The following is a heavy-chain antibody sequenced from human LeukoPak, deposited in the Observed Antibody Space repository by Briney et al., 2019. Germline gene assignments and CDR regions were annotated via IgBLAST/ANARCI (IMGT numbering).Heavy chain of an antibody. CDR3: ARDSCSSTSCYTVNWFDP. CDR1: GGTFSSYA. J-gene: IGHJ5*02. CDR2: IIPIFGTA. Sequence: ASVKVSCKASGGTFSSYAISWVRQAPGQGLEWMGGIIPIFGTANYAQKFQGRVTITADESTSTAYMELSSLRSEDTAVCYGARDSCSSTSCYTVNWFDPWGQGTLVTVSS. D-gene: IGHD2-2*02. V-gene: IGHV1-69*13.